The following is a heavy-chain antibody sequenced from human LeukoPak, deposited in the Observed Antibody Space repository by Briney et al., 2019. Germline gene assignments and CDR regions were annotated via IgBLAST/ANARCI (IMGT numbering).Heavy chain of an antibody. CDR2: IYSGGST. CDR1: GFTVSRSY. CDR3: AKASWVSSTDAVR. V-gene: IGHV3-53*01. Sequence: GGSLRLSCAASGFTVSRSYMNWVRQAPGKGLEWVSIIYSGGSTYYADSVKGRFTLSSDSSRNTVYFQLNNLRVEDTAIYYCAKASWVSSTDAVRWGQGTLVTVSS. J-gene: IGHJ4*02. D-gene: IGHD3-16*01.